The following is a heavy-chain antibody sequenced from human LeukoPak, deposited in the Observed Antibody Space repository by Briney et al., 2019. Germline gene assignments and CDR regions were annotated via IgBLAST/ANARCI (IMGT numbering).Heavy chain of an antibody. J-gene: IGHJ4*02. CDR3: ARDTPYDTSGYFFDY. Sequence: GASVKVSCKASGYTFTSYYMHWVRQAPGQGLEWMGIINPRGGSTSYAQKFQGRVTMTRDTPTSTVYMELSSLRSEDTAVYYCARDTPYDTSGYFFDYWGQGTLVTVSS. CDR2: INPRGGST. CDR1: GYTFTSYY. D-gene: IGHD3-22*01. V-gene: IGHV1-46*01.